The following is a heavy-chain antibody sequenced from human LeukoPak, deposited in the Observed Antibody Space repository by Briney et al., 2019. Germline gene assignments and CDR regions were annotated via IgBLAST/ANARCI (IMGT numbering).Heavy chain of an antibody. Sequence: GGSLRLSCAASGFTLDDYTMHWVRQAPGKGLEWVSLISWDGGSTYYADSVKGRFTISRDNSKNSLYLQMNSLRTEDTALYYCAKGDYDSSGYYPTFDYWGQGTLVTVSS. V-gene: IGHV3-43*01. D-gene: IGHD3-22*01. CDR1: GFTLDDYT. J-gene: IGHJ4*02. CDR3: AKGDYDSSGYYPTFDY. CDR2: ISWDGGST.